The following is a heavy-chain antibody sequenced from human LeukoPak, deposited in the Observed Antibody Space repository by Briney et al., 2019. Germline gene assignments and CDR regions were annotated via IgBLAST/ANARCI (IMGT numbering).Heavy chain of an antibody. Sequence: SETLSLTCSVSGGPINFYWSWIRRSPGKGLEWIGCVHQNGSASYKSSLQRRVTMSVETSKREVSLMLNSVTAADTAVYYCARDVRRGLRFNNIYPYFGMDVWGKGTTVIVSA. CDR2: VHQNGSA. J-gene: IGHJ6*04. CDR1: GGPINFY. V-gene: IGHV4-59*01. D-gene: IGHD3-3*01. CDR3: ARDVRRGLRFNNIYPYFGMDV.